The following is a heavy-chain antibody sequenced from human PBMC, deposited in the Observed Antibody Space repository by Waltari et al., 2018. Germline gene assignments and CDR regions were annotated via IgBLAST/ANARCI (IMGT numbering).Heavy chain of an antibody. Sequence: QLQLQESGPGLVKPSETLSLTCTVPGGSISSSSYYWGWIRQPPGKGLEWIGSIYYSGSTYYNPSLKSRVTISVDTSKNQFSLKLSSVTAADTAVYYCASGFGVVISVDYWGQGTLVTVSS. CDR2: IYYSGST. D-gene: IGHD3-3*01. CDR1: GGSISSSSYY. J-gene: IGHJ4*02. V-gene: IGHV4-39*07. CDR3: ASGFGVVISVDY.